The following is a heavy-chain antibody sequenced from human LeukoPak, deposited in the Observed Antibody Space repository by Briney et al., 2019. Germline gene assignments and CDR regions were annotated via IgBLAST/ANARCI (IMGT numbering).Heavy chain of an antibody. J-gene: IGHJ5*02. D-gene: IGHD4-17*01. CDR3: ARDYGDAEWFDP. V-gene: IGHV4-39*07. Sequence: PSETLSLTCTVSGGSISSSSYYWGWIRQPPGKGLEWIGSIYYSGSTYYNPSLKSRVTISVDTSKNQFSLKLSSVTAADTAVYYCARDYGDAEWFDPWGQGTLVTVSS. CDR2: IYYSGST. CDR1: GGSISSSSYY.